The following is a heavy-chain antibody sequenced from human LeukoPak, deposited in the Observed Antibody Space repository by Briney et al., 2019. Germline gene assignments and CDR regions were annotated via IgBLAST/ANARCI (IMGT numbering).Heavy chain of an antibody. Sequence: PGGSLRLSCAASGFTFSSYAMSWVRQAPGKGLEWVSSVSGSGGSTYYADSVKGRFTISRDNSKNTLYLQMNSLRAEDTAVYYCAKDYCSSTSCSYYYGMDVWGQGTTVTVSS. J-gene: IGHJ6*02. CDR3: AKDYCSSTSCSYYYGMDV. D-gene: IGHD2-2*01. V-gene: IGHV3-23*01. CDR1: GFTFSSYA. CDR2: VSGSGGST.